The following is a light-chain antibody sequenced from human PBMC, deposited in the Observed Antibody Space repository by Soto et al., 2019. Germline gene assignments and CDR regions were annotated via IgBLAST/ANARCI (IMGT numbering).Light chain of an antibody. CDR3: QQYHNYET. CDR1: QGISSA. J-gene: IGKJ1*01. V-gene: IGKV1D-13*01. CDR2: DAS. Sequence: AIQLTQSPSSLSASVGDRVTITCRASQGISSALAWYQQKPGKAPKLLIYDASSLESGVPSRFSGSGSGTEFTLTISSLQPVDFATYYCQQYHNYETFGQGTKVDIK.